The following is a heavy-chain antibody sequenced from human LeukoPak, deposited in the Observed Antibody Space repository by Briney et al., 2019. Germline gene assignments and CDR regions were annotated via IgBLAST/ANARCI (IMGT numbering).Heavy chain of an antibody. CDR3: ARGLHDYGDSNYYFDQ. J-gene: IGHJ4*02. CDR1: GFTFGDDG. Sequence: QPGRSLRLSRTAFGFTFGDDGWSWFRLAPGRGLEWICFIRKKAYGETTEYAASVRGRFTISRDDANGIAYLQMNSLKTEDTALHYCARGLHDYGDSNYYFDQWGQGTLVTVSS. V-gene: IGHV3-49*03. D-gene: IGHD4-17*01. CDR2: IRKKAYGETT.